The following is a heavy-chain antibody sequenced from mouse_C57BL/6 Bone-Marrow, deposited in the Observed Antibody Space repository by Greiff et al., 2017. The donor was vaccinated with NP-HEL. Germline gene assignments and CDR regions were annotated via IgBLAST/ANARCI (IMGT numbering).Heavy chain of an antibody. V-gene: IGHV1-62-2*01. CDR1: GYTFTEYP. CDR3: ARHQTGTKGLDY. J-gene: IGHJ2*01. CDR2: FYPGSGSI. D-gene: IGHD4-1*01. Sequence: QVHVKQSGAELVKPGASVKLSCKASGYTFTEYPIHWVKQRSGQGLEWIGWFYPGSGSIKYNEKFKDKATLTADKSSSTVYMELSRLTSEDSAVYFCARHQTGTKGLDYWGQGTTLTVSS.